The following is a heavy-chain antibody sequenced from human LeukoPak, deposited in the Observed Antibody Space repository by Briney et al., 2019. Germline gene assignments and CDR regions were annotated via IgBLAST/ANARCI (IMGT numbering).Heavy chain of an antibody. CDR1: GYTFTDYY. J-gene: IGHJ4*02. Sequence: ASVNVSCTASGYTFTDYYMHWVRQAPGQGFEWRGWINPNDGDTNYAQKFQGRVTMTRDTSISTAHMEVSRLRSDDTAMYYCARANFLYCSSTTCLFDYWGQGTLVTVSS. V-gene: IGHV1-2*02. D-gene: IGHD2-2*01. CDR3: ARANFLYCSSTTCLFDY. CDR2: INPNDGDT.